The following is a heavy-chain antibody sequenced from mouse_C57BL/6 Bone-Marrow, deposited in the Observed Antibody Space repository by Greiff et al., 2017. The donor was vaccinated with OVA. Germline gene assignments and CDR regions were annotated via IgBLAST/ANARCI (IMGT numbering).Heavy chain of an antibody. CDR3: ARLLGYFDV. CDR2: ISDGGSYT. J-gene: IGHJ1*03. D-gene: IGHD2-12*01. V-gene: IGHV5-4*03. CDR1: GFTFSSYA. Sequence: EVKLVESGGGLVKPGGSLKLSCAASGFTFSSYAMSWVRQTPVKRLEWVATISDGGSYTYYPDNVKGRFTISRDNAKNKLYLQMSHLKSEDTAMYYCARLLGYFDVWGTGTTVTVSS.